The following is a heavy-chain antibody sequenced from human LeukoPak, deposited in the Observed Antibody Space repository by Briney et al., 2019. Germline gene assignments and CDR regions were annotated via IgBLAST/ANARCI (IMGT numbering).Heavy chain of an antibody. D-gene: IGHD2-15*01. CDR1: GFTFSSYS. CDR2: ISSSSSYI. CDR3: ARGGFKYNYYDAMDV. V-gene: IGHV3-21*01. Sequence: GGSLRLSCAASGFTFSSYSMNWVRQAPGKGLEWVSSISSSSSYIYYADSVKGRFTISRDNAKNTLYLQMNSQRAEDTAIYYCARGGFKYNYYDAMDVWGQGTTVTVSS. J-gene: IGHJ6*02.